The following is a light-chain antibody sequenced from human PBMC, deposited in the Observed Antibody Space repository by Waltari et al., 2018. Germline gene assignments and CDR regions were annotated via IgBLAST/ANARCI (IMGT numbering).Light chain of an antibody. CDR3: QHYVRLPAT. CDR1: QSVRRS. Sequence: IVLTQSPGTLSLSPGERATLSCRASQSVRRSLAWYQRKPGQAPKLLIYGASTRSTGIPDRFTGSGSGTDFSLTISSLGPEDFAIYFCQHYVRLPATFGQGTKVEIK. J-gene: IGKJ1*01. V-gene: IGKV3-20*01. CDR2: GAS.